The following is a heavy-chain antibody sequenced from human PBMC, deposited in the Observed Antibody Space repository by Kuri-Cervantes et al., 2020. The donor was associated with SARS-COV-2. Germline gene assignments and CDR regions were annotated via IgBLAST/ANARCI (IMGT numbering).Heavy chain of an antibody. D-gene: IGHD3-3*01. J-gene: IGHJ4*02. V-gene: IGHV3-48*02. Sequence: GESLKISCAASGLTVSSNYMSWVRQAPGKGLEWVSYISSSSSTIYYADSVKGRSTISRDNAKNSLYLQMNSLRDEDTAVYYCARGNYDFWSGYPNYWGQGTLVTCSS. CDR2: ISSSSSTI. CDR3: ARGNYDFWSGYPNY. CDR1: GLTVSSNY.